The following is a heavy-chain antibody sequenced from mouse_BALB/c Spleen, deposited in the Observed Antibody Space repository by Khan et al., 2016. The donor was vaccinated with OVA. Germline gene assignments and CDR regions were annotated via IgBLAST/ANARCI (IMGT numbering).Heavy chain of an antibody. V-gene: IGHV1-26*01. J-gene: IGHJ3*01. D-gene: IGHD2-4*01. CDR1: GYSFTGYF. CDR3: DYDYDD. CDR2: VNPNNGGT. Sequence: VQLQQSGPDLVKPGASVKISCKASGYSFTGYFMHWVKQSHGKSLEWIGRVNPNNGGTSYNQKFEGKALLTVDKSSRTYYIDVRSLTSEYYAVYYCDYDYDDWGQGTLVTVSA.